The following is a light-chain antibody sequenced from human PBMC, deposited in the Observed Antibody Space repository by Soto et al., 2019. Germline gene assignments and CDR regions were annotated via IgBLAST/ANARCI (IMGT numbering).Light chain of an antibody. V-gene: IGKV3-15*01. CDR2: GAS. CDR3: QEYNTWPWT. J-gene: IGKJ1*01. Sequence: TVMTQSPATLSVSPWERATLSCRASQSVNSNLAWYQQKLGQAPRVLIHGASTRATGIPDRFSGSGSGTEFILTISSLQSEDFAVYYCQEYNTWPWTFGQGTKVDIK. CDR1: QSVNSN.